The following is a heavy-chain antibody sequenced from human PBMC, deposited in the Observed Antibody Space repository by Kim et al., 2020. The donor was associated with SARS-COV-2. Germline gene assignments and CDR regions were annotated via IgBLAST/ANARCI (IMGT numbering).Heavy chain of an antibody. J-gene: IGHJ3*02. Sequence: GGSLRLSCAASGFTFSSYWMSWVRQAPGKGLEWVANIKQDGSEKYYVDSVKGRFTISRDNAKNSLCLQMNSLRAEDTAVYYCASQGYYDSSGYYYFEAFDIWGQGTMVTVSS. CDR3: ASQGYYDSSGYYYFEAFDI. V-gene: IGHV3-7*01. D-gene: IGHD3-22*01. CDR1: GFTFSSYW. CDR2: IKQDGSEK.